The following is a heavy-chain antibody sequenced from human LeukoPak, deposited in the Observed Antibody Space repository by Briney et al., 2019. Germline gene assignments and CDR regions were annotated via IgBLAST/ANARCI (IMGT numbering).Heavy chain of an antibody. D-gene: IGHD3-10*01. CDR3: AHTITIGRFGELLDRALRKTRGKHNWFDP. J-gene: IGHJ5*02. CDR1: GFSLSTSGVG. Sequence: SGPTLVNPTQTLTLTCTFSGFSLSTSGVGVGWIRQPPGKALEWLALIYWDDDKRYSPSLKSRLTITKDTSKNQVVLTMTNMDPVDTATYYCAHTITIGRFGELLDRALRKTRGKHNWFDPWGQGTLVTVSS. CDR2: IYWDDDK. V-gene: IGHV2-5*02.